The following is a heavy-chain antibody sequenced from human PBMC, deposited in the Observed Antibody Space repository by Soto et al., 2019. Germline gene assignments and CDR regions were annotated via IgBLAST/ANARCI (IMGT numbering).Heavy chain of an antibody. V-gene: IGHV4-59*01. CDR1: GGSISSYY. J-gene: IGHJ4*02. D-gene: IGHD6-13*01. CDR2: IYYSGST. Sequence: QVQLQESGPGLVKPSETLSLTCTVSGGSISSYYWSWIRQPPGKGLEWIGYIYYSGSTNYNPSLKSRVTRSVDTSKNQFSLKLSSVTAADTAVYYCAREGSSWHRRVYYFDYWGQGTLVTVSS. CDR3: AREGSSWHRRVYYFDY.